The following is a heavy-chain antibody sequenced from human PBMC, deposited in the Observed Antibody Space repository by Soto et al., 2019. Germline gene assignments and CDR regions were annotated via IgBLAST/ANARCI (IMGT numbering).Heavy chain of an antibody. CDR3: ARVMGTSFDL. CDR1: GFTFSDHH. D-gene: IGHD2-8*01. V-gene: IGHV3-72*01. J-gene: IGHJ4*02. Sequence: VQLVESGGGLVQPGGSLRLSCAASGFTFSDHHMDWVRQAPGKGLEWVGRARNKAHSYTTADAASVKGRFTISRDDSKHSLSLKMNSLKTEDTAVYFGARVMGTSFDLWGQGNLVTVAS. CDR2: ARNKAHSYTT.